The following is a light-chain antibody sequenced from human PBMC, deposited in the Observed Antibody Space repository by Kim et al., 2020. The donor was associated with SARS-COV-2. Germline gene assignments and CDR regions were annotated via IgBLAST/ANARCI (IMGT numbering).Light chain of an antibody. V-gene: IGKV3-15*01. CDR1: QSVSSN. Sequence: VYPGESATLSCRASQSVSSNLAWYQQKPGQAPRLLIYGASTRATGIPARFSGSGSGTEFTLTISSLQSEDFAVYYCQQYNNWPLTYGGGTKVDIK. CDR2: GAS. J-gene: IGKJ4*01. CDR3: QQYNNWPLT.